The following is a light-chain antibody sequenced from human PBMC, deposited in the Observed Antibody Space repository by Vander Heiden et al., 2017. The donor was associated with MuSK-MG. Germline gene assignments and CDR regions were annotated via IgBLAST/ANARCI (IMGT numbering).Light chain of an antibody. CDR3: QQYGSSPRLFT. CDR1: QCVSSSS. V-gene: IGKV3-20*01. J-gene: IGKJ3*01. CDR2: GAS. Sequence: EIVLTQSPGTLSLSPGERATFSCRASQCVSSSSLAWYQQKPGQAPRLLIYGASSRATGIPNRFSCSGSGTDFTLTISRLEPEDFAVYYCQQYGSSPRLFTFGPGTKVDIK.